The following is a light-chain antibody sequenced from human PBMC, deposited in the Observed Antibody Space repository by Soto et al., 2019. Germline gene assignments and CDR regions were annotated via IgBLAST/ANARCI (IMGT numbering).Light chain of an antibody. J-gene: IGLJ2*01. V-gene: IGLV2-14*01. CDR1: SSDVGGYNS. CDR2: DVS. CDR3: SSYTTSSARV. Sequence: QSALTQPASVSGSPGQSITISCTGTSSDVGGYNSVSWYQQHPGKAPQLIIYDVSYRPSGISSRFSGSKSGNTASLTISGLRAADEADYYCSSYTTSSARVFGAGTKLTVL.